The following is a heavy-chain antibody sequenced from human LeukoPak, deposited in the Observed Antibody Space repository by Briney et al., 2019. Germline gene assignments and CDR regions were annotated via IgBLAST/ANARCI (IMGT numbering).Heavy chain of an antibody. Sequence: SETLSLTCTVSGGSISSSSYYWGWIRQPPGKGLEWIGYIYYSGSTNYNPSLKSRVTISVDTSKNQFSLKLSSVTAADTAVYYCARTEEWSEWNWFDPWGQGTLVTVSS. J-gene: IGHJ5*02. D-gene: IGHD3-3*01. CDR1: GGSISSSSYY. CDR2: IYYSGST. CDR3: ARTEEWSEWNWFDP. V-gene: IGHV4-61*05.